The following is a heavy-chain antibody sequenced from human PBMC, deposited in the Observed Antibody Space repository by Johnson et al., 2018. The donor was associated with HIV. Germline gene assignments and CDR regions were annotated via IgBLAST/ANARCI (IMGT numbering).Heavy chain of an antibody. J-gene: IGHJ3*02. CDR3: ERASDSYCSADCYGDGFQI. CDR1: GFTFSGSA. Sequence: VQLVESGGGLVQPGGSLKLSCAASGFTFSGSAMHWVRQASGKGLEWVGRIRSKANSYATAYAASVKGRFTISRDNAKNTLFLQMNSLRAEDTAVYYCERASDSYCSADCYGDGFQISDQGTKVIVSS. V-gene: IGHV3-73*01. D-gene: IGHD2-21*02. CDR2: IRSKANSYAT.